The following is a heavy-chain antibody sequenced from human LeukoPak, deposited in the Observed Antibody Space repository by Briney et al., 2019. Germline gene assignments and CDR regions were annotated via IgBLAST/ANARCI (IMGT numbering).Heavy chain of an antibody. CDR3: ARESAGDYYGSGSGWD. J-gene: IGHJ4*02. CDR2: IIPIFGTA. D-gene: IGHD3-10*01. CDR1: GGTFSSYA. Sequence: SVKVSCKASGGTFSSYAISWVRQAPGQGLEWMGGIIPIFGTANYAQKFQGRVTITADESTSTAYMELSSLRSEDTAVYYCARESAGDYYGSGSGWDWGQGTLVTVSS. V-gene: IGHV1-69*01.